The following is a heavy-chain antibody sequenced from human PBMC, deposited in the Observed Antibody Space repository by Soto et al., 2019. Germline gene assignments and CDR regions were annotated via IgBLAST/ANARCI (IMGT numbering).Heavy chain of an antibody. D-gene: IGHD2-15*01. V-gene: IGHV1-18*01. CDR2: ISASTRNT. CDR3: VRCYCSVGSCYACWHFDL. Sequence: QVQLVQSGGEVKKPGASVKVSCQASGYTFSDYAISWVRQAPGQGLEWMGWISASTRNTDQAQNFQGRVIMTLDTSTTTAYMALRSLRSDDTAVYYCVRCYCSVGSCYACWHFDLWGRGTLVTVSS. J-gene: IGHJ2*01. CDR1: GYTFSDYA.